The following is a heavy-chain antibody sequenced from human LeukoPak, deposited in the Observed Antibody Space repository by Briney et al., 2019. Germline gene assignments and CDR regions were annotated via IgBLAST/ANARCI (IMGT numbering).Heavy chain of an antibody. Sequence: ASVKVSCKASGYTFTSYGISWVRQAPGQGLEWMGWISTYNGNTNYAQKLQGRVTMTTDTSTSTAYMELRSLRSDDTAVYYCARVYCSSTSCYADDDYWGQGTLVTVSS. V-gene: IGHV1-18*04. CDR2: ISTYNGNT. J-gene: IGHJ4*02. CDR1: GYTFTSYG. D-gene: IGHD2-2*01. CDR3: ARVYCSSTSCYADDDY.